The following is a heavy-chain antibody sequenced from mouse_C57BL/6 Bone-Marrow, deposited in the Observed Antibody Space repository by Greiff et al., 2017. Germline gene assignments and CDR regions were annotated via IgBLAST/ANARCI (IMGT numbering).Heavy chain of an antibody. CDR1: GFTFSDFY. CDR2: SRNKANDYTT. J-gene: IGHJ4*01. Sequence: EVKLMESGGGLVQSGRSLRLSCATSGFTFSDFYMEWVRQAPGQGLEWIAASRNKANDYTTEYSASVKGRFIVSRDTSQSILYLRMNEVRAEDTAIYYRARDGGGLRAMDYWGQGTSVTVSS. V-gene: IGHV7-1*01. D-gene: IGHD3-2*02. CDR3: ARDGGGLRAMDY.